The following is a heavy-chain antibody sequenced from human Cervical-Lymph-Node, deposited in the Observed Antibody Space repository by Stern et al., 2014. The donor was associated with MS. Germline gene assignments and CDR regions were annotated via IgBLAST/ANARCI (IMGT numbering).Heavy chain of an antibody. V-gene: IGHV1-3*01. J-gene: IGHJ6*02. CDR3: ARDPVVAAAGTGYYYYYGMDV. CDR1: GYTFTSYA. D-gene: IGHD6-13*01. CDR2: IHAGNGHT. Sequence: QVQLVQSGAEVKKPGASVKVSCKASGYTFTSYAMHWVRQAPGQRLEWMGWIHAGNGHTKYSQKFQGRVPITRDTSASTAYMELSSLRSEDTAVYYCARDPVVAAAGTGYYYYYGMDVWGQGTTVTVSS.